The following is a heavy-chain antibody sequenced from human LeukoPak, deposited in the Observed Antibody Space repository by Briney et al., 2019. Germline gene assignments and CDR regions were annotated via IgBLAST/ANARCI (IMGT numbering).Heavy chain of an antibody. D-gene: IGHD5-24*01. CDR2: INPIFGTA. V-gene: IGHV1-69*05. CDR1: GGTFSSYA. J-gene: IGHJ4*02. Sequence: ASVKVSCKASGGTFSSYAISWVRQAPGQGLEWMGGINPIFGTANYAQKFQGRVTITTDESTSTAYMELSSLRSDDTAVFYCARDSRDGYSFEYWGQGTLVTVSS. CDR3: ARDSRDGYSFEY.